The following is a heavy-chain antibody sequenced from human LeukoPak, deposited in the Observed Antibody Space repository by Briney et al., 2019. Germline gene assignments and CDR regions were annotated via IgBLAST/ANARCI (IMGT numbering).Heavy chain of an antibody. V-gene: IGHV1-18*01. J-gene: IGHJ3*02. Sequence: GASVKVSCKASGYTFTSYGISWVRQAPGQGLEWMGVTDGSTNSAQKFQGRVTMTRDTSTSTVYMELRSLRSEDTAVYYCARGGAKWLAGSAFDIWGQGTMVTVSS. CDR2: TDGST. CDR1: GYTFTSYG. CDR3: ARGGAKWLAGSAFDI. D-gene: IGHD6-19*01.